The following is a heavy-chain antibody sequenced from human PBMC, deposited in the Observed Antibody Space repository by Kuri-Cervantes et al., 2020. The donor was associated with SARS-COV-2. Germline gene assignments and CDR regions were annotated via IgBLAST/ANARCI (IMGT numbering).Heavy chain of an antibody. CDR3: GKVSWLQLWRRYSDS. D-gene: IGHD5-24*01. CDR2: INHSGST. CDR1: GGSFSGYY. J-gene: IGHJ4*02. Sequence: SETLSLTCAVYGGSFSGYYWSWIRQPPGKGLEWIGEINHSGSTTYNPSLRGRVTISLDPSNNRFSLSLTSTTAADTAVYYCGKVSWLQLWRRYSDSWGQGALVTVSS. V-gene: IGHV4-34*01.